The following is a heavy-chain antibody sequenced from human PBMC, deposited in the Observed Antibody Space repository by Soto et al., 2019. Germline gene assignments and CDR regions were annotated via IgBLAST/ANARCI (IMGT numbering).Heavy chain of an antibody. CDR3: ARRTTAWSAADY. J-gene: IGHJ4*02. CDR2: MNPNSGNT. CDR1: GYTLTTYD. V-gene: IGHV1-8*01. D-gene: IGHD2-21*02. Sequence: QVQLVQSGAEVRKPGASVKVSCKASGYTLTTYDIYWVRQATGQGLEWMGWMNPNSGNTGYAQKFQGRVTMPRNTSISTAYMELSSLTSDDTAVYYCARRTTAWSAADYWGQGTLVTVSS.